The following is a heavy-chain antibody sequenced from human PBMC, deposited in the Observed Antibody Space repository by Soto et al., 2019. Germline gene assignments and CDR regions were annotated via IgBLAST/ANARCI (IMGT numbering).Heavy chain of an antibody. CDR1: GGSISSSSYC. Sequence: QLQLQESGPGLVKPSETLSLTCTVSGGSISSSSYCWGWIRQPPGKGLEWIGSIYYSGSTYYNPSLKSRVTISVDTSKNQFSLKLSSVTAADTAVYYCARRDIVVVTAIPFDAFDIWGQGTMVTVSS. J-gene: IGHJ3*02. D-gene: IGHD2-21*02. CDR3: ARRDIVVVTAIPFDAFDI. CDR2: IYYSGST. V-gene: IGHV4-39*01.